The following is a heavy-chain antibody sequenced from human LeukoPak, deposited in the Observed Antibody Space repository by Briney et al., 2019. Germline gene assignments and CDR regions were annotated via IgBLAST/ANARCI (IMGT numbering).Heavy chain of an antibody. J-gene: IGHJ4*02. D-gene: IGHD5-18*01. Sequence: GGSLRLSCEASGFTFSSYEMNWVRQAPGKGLEWVSYISSSGSTIYYADSVKGRFTISRDNAKNSLYLQMNSLRAEDTAVYYCAREVVGYSYGYHYWGQGTLVTVSS. V-gene: IGHV3-48*03. CDR2: ISSSGSTI. CDR1: GFTFSSYE. CDR3: AREVVGYSYGYHY.